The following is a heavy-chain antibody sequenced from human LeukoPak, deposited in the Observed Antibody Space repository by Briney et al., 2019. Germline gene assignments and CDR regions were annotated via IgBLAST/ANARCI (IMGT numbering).Heavy chain of an antibody. D-gene: IGHD6-19*01. V-gene: IGHV4-59*01. Sequence: PSETLSLTCTVSGGSINSYYWSWIRQPPGRGLEWIGYIYYSGSTNYNPSLKSRVTISVDTSKNQFSLGLSSVTAADTAVYYCARDSRYSSGWYGDAFDIWGQGTMVTVSS. J-gene: IGHJ3*02. CDR3: ARDSRYSSGWYGDAFDI. CDR1: GGSINSYY. CDR2: IYYSGST.